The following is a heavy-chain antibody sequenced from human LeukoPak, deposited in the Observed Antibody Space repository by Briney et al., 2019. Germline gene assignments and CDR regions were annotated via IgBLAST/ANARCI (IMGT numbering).Heavy chain of an antibody. J-gene: IGHJ4*02. CDR2: IRPSGDNT. D-gene: IGHD5-24*01. CDR1: GFTFSSYD. V-gene: IGHV3-23*01. CDR3: ARLYLPATRFDY. Sequence: GGSLRLSCAASGFTFSSYDMTWVRQAPGRGLEWVSSIRPSGDNTYYGDSVKGRFTISRDNSKNTLYLQMNSLRAEDTAVYYCARLYLPATRFDYWGQGTLVTVSS.